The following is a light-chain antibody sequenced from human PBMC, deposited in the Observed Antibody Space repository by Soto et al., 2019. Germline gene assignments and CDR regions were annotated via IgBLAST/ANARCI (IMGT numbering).Light chain of an antibody. J-gene: IGKJ4*01. CDR3: QQYDNLPLT. V-gene: IGKV1-33*01. CDR2: DAS. Sequence: DIQMTQSPSSLSASVGDRVTITCRASQSIRSYLNWYQQKPGKDPKLLIYDASNLETGVPSRFSGSGSGTDFTFTISSLQPEDIATYYCQQYDNLPLTFGGGTKVDVK. CDR1: QSIRSY.